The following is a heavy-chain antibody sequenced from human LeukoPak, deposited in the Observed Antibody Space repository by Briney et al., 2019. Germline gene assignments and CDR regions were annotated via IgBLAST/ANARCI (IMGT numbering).Heavy chain of an antibody. CDR3: ARALHDSSGYYFDY. V-gene: IGHV3-9*01. Sequence: GGSLRLSCAVSGFTFDDYAMHWVRQAPGKGLEWVSGISWNSGNIAYADSVKGRFTMSRDNAKNSLYLQMNSLRTEDTALYYCARALHDSSGYYFDYWGQGTLVTVSS. J-gene: IGHJ4*02. CDR2: ISWNSGNI. CDR1: GFTFDDYA. D-gene: IGHD3-22*01.